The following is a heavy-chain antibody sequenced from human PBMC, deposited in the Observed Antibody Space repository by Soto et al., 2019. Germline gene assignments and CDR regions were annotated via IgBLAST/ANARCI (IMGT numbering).Heavy chain of an antibody. J-gene: IGHJ3*02. CDR1: GGSISSSNHY. CDR2: IYYSGST. D-gene: IGHD3-22*01. CDR3: ASIYDSRGYYNGGIEAFDI. V-gene: IGHV4-39*01. Sequence: QLQLQESGPGLVKPSETLSLTCSVSGGSISSSNHYWAWIRQSPGKGLEWFGSIYYSGSTYYNPSLKSRVTISVDTSKNQFSLRLSSVTAADTAVYYCASIYDSRGYYNGGIEAFDIWGQGTMVTVSS.